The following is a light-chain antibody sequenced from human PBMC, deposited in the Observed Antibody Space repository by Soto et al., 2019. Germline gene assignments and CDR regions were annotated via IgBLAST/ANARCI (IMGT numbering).Light chain of an antibody. CDR3: QQYNSYLT. Sequence: EIQMTQSPSTLSASVGDRVTITCRASQSISSWLAWYQQKPGKAPKLLIYKASSLESGVPSRFSGSGSGTEFTLTISSLQPDDFATYYCQQYNSYLTFGQGTRLEIK. CDR2: KAS. V-gene: IGKV1-5*03. J-gene: IGKJ5*01. CDR1: QSISSW.